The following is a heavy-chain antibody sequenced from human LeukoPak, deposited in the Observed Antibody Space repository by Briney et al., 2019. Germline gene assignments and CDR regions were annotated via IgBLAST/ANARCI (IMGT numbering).Heavy chain of an antibody. CDR1: GFTISGDA. D-gene: IGHD6-19*01. Sequence: PGTSLRLSCTASGFTISGDAMHWVRQAPGKGLEWVALISYDGGNIYYSDSVQGRFTISRDNSKNTLYLQMNTLRPEDTAIYYCARDPPFGSGWAQNHFDYWGQGTLVTVSS. CDR2: ISYDGGNI. J-gene: IGHJ4*02. V-gene: IGHV3-30*04. CDR3: ARDPPFGSGWAQNHFDY.